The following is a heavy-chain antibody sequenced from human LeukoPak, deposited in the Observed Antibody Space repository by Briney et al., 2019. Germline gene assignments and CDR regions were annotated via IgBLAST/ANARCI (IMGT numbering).Heavy chain of an antibody. CDR1: GFTFSSYA. V-gene: IGHV3-23*01. Sequence: GGSLRLSCAASGFTFSSYAMSWVREAPGEGLEWVSAVSGGGGSTYYADSVKGRFTISRDNSKNTLYLQMNSLRAEDTAVYYCAKGYYQDSSGYSNLQIFDYWGQGTLVTVSS. CDR2: VSGGGGST. J-gene: IGHJ4*02. D-gene: IGHD3-22*01. CDR3: AKGYYQDSSGYSNLQIFDY.